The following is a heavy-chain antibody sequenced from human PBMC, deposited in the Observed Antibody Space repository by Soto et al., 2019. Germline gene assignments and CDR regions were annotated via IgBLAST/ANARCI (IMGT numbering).Heavy chain of an antibody. D-gene: IGHD6-19*01. J-gene: IGHJ4*02. V-gene: IGHV3-33*01. Sequence: GGSLRLSCAASGFTFSSYGMHWVRQAPGKGLEWVAVIWYDGSNKYYADSVKGRFTISRDNSKNTLYLQMNSLRAEDTAVYYCAREQSIAVAGTWVYWGQGTLVTVSS. CDR2: IWYDGSNK. CDR3: AREQSIAVAGTWVY. CDR1: GFTFSSYG.